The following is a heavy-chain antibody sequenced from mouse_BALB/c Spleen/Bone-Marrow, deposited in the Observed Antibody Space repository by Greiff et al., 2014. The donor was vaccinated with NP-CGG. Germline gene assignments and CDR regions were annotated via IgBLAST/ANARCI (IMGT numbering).Heavy chain of an antibody. J-gene: IGHJ1*01. Sequence: VQLQQPGAELVKPGASVKLSCTAFGFNIKDTYMHWVKQRPEQGLEWIGRIDPANGNTKYDPKFQGKATITADTSSNTAYLQLSSLTSEDTAVYYCANYDYEWDFDVWGAGTTVTVSS. V-gene: IGHV14-3*02. CDR1: GFNIKDTY. CDR2: IDPANGNT. D-gene: IGHD2-4*01. CDR3: ANYDYEWDFDV.